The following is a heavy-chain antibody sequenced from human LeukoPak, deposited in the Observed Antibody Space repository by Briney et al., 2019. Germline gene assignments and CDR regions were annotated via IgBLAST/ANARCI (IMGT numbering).Heavy chain of an antibody. CDR2: INHRGGT. CDR1: GGSLSGYY. J-gene: IGHJ4*02. V-gene: IGHV4-34*01. D-gene: IGHD1-26*01. CDR3: ASGSYHTPVDY. Sequence: PPETLSPTCAVYGGSLSGYYWSWIRQPPRKGLEWIGEINHRGGTNYNPSLKSRVTISVDTSKNQFSLKLSSVTAADTAVYYCASGSYHTPVDYWGQGTLVTVSS.